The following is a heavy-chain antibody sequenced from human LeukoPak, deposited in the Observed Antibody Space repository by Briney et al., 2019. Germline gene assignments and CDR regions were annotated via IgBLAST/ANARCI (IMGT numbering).Heavy chain of an antibody. Sequence: GASVKVSCKVSGYTLTELSMHWVRQAPGKGLEWMGGFDPEDGETIYAQKFQGRVTMTGDTSTDTAYMELSSLRSEDTAVYYCATYQLEAFDIWGQGTMVTVSS. V-gene: IGHV1-24*01. CDR1: GYTLTELS. CDR2: FDPEDGET. J-gene: IGHJ3*02. CDR3: ATYQLEAFDI. D-gene: IGHD2-2*01.